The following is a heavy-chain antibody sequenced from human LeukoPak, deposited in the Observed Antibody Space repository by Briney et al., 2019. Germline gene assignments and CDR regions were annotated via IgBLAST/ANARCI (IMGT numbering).Heavy chain of an antibody. CDR3: AKSYSSAYVLPDY. CDR1: GFTFSSYG. CDR2: ITSNGGST. Sequence: GGSLRLSCAASGFTFSSYGMHWVRQAPGKGLEFVSAITSNGGSTYYADSVEGRFTISRDNSKNTLYLQMGSLRAEDMAVYYCAKSYSSAYVLPDYWGQGTLVTVSS. J-gene: IGHJ4*02. D-gene: IGHD6-19*01. V-gene: IGHV3-64*02.